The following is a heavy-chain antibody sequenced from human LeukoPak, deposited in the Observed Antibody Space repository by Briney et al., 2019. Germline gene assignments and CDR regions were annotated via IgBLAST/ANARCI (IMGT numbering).Heavy chain of an antibody. V-gene: IGHV4-4*07. CDR3: ARSKRDSSGYYYWY. J-gene: IGHJ4*02. D-gene: IGHD3-22*01. CDR2: IYTSGST. Sequence: PSETLSLTCTVSGGSISSYYWSWIRQPAGKGLEWIGRIYTSGSTNYNPSLKSRVTMSVDTSKNQFSLKLSSVTAADTAVYYCARSKRDSSGYYYWYWGQGTLVTVSS. CDR1: GGSISSYY.